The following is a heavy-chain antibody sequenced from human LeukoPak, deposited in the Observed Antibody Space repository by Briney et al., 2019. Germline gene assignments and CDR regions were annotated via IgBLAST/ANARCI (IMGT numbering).Heavy chain of an antibody. D-gene: IGHD6-13*01. CDR3: ARDGSEQQLVLYYYYMDV. CDR1: GFTFSSYA. Sequence: GGSLRLSCAASGFTFSSYAMSWVRQAPGKGLEWVSAISGSGGSTYYADSVKGRFTISRDNSKNTLYLQMNSLRAEDTAVYYCARDGSEQQLVLYYYYMDVWGKGTTVTVSS. J-gene: IGHJ6*03. CDR2: ISGSGGST. V-gene: IGHV3-23*01.